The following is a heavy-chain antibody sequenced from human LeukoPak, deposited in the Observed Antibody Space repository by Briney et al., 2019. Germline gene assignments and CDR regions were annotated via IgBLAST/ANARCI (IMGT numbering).Heavy chain of an antibody. CDR2: TFPGDSDT. CDR3: ARQGAVAGTVKAFDI. Sequence: GESLKISCKGSGYSFTRKWIGWVRQMPGKGLEWMAFTFPGDSDTRYSPSFQGQVTISADKSISTAYLQWSSLKASDTAMYYCARQGAVAGTVKAFDIWGQGTMVTVSS. J-gene: IGHJ3*02. D-gene: IGHD6-19*01. V-gene: IGHV5-51*01. CDR1: GYSFTRKW.